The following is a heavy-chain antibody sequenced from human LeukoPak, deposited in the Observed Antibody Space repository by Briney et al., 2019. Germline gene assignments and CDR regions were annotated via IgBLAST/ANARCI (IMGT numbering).Heavy chain of an antibody. Sequence: SETLSLTCTVSGGSISSSSYYWGWIRQPPGKGLEWIGSIYYSGSTYYNPSLKSRVTISVDTSKNQFSLKLSSVTAADTAVYYCARGSSGWYDPFDYWGQGTLVTVSS. D-gene: IGHD6-19*01. J-gene: IGHJ4*02. CDR3: ARGSSGWYDPFDY. CDR2: IYYSGST. V-gene: IGHV4-39*07. CDR1: GGSISSSSYY.